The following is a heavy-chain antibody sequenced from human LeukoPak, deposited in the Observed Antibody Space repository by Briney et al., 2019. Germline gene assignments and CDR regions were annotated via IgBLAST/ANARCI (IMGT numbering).Heavy chain of an antibody. D-gene: IGHD4-17*01. CDR2: IYSGGST. Sequence: GGSLRLSCAASGFTFSSYAMSWVSQAPGKGLEWVSVIYSGGSTYYADSVKGRFTLSRDNSKNTLYLQMNSLRAEDTAVYYCARDSPTTVTDWGQGTLVTVSS. CDR1: GFTFSSYA. J-gene: IGHJ4*02. V-gene: IGHV3-53*01. CDR3: ARDSPTTVTD.